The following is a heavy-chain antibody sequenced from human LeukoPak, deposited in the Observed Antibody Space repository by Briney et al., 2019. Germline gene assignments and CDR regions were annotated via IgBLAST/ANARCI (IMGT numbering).Heavy chain of an antibody. Sequence: ASVKVSCKTSGYSITTYDIMWVRQAAGQGLEWMGWMNPTSGNTGYDQKFQGRVTITRDTSINTAYMELSSLTSEDTAIYYCTRGRGHYYDRRAAFGIWGQGTMVTVSS. CDR2: MNPTSGNT. V-gene: IGHV1-8*03. CDR3: TRGRGHYYDRRAAFGI. D-gene: IGHD3-22*01. J-gene: IGHJ3*02. CDR1: GYSITTYD.